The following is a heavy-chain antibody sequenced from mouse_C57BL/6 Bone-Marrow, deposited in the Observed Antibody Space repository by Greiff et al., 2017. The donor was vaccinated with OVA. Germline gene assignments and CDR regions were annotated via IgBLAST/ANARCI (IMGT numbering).Heavy chain of an antibody. CDR3: ARVCYDGYYEWYFDV. J-gene: IGHJ1*03. V-gene: IGHV1-81*01. CDR1: GYTFTSYG. CDR2: IYPRSGNT. Sequence: VKLQESGAELSRPGASVKLSCKASGYTFTSYGISWVKQRTGQGLEWIGEIYPRSGNTYYNEKFKGKATLTADKSSSTAYMELRSLTSEDSAVYFCARVCYDGYYEWYFDVWGTGTTVTVSS. D-gene: IGHD2-3*01.